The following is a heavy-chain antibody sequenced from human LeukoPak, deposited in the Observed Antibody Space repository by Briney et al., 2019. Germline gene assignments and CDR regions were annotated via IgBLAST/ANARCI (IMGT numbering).Heavy chain of an antibody. J-gene: IGHJ6*03. CDR3: ARGPGVVVPAAIYYYFYMGV. V-gene: IGHV1-2*02. Sequence: ASVKVSCKASGYTFTGYYMHWVRQAPGQGLEWMGWINPNSGGTNYAQKFQGRVTMTRDTSISTAYMELSRLRSDDTAVYYCARGPGVVVPAAIYYYFYMGVWGKGTTVTVSS. CDR2: INPNSGGT. D-gene: IGHD2-2*02. CDR1: GYTFTGYY.